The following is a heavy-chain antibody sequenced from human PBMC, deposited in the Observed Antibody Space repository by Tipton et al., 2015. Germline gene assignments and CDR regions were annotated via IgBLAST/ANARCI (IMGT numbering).Heavy chain of an antibody. D-gene: IGHD6-19*01. J-gene: IGHJ4*02. Sequence: LRLSCTVSGASVSRDSYYWSWIRQSPGKGLEWIGYVYYSGSTSYNPSLKTRVTISVDTSKSQFSLNVSSVTPADTAVYYCARAETSSVWTVRGYLDYWGPGTLVTVSS. V-gene: IGHV4-61*01. CDR3: ARAETSSVWTVRGYLDY. CDR1: GASVSRDSYY. CDR2: VYYSGST.